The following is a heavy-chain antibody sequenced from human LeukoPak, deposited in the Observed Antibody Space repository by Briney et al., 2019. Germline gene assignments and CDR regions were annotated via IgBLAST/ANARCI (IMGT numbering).Heavy chain of an antibody. J-gene: IGHJ6*02. Sequence: SETLSLTCTVSGGSLSNYYWTWLRQPPGKGLEYIGYIYHTGNTYDNPSLRSRVTISRDASKNQFSLKLSSVTAADTAVYYCARGNSGYDPSRMDVWGQGTTVTVSS. D-gene: IGHD5-12*01. CDR1: GGSLSNYY. CDR3: ARGNSGYDPSRMDV. CDR2: IYHTGNT. V-gene: IGHV4-59*12.